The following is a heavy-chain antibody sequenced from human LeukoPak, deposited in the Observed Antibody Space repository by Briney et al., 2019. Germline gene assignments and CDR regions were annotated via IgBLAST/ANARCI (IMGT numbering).Heavy chain of an antibody. D-gene: IGHD2/OR15-2a*01. J-gene: IGHJ3*02. CDR2: INHDGSAK. Sequence: GGSLRLSCAASGFTFSNYWMSWVRQAPGKGLECVANINHDGSAKYYMDSVKGRFTISRDDAKNSLYLQMNSLRAEDTALYYCARERNSAFHIWGQGTMVTVSS. CDR1: GFTFSNYW. CDR3: ARERNSAFHI. V-gene: IGHV3-7*01.